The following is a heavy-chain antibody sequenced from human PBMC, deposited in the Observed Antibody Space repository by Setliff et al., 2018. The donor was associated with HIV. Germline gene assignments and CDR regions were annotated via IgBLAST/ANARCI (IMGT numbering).Heavy chain of an antibody. Sequence: ASETLSLTCTVSGGSISSSSYYWGWTRQPPGKGLEWIGSIYYSGSTYYNPSLKSRVTISVDTSKNQFSLKLSSVTAADTAVYYCARQGGYSYGYPFDYWGQGTLVTVSS. J-gene: IGHJ4*02. D-gene: IGHD5-18*01. CDR3: ARQGGYSYGYPFDY. CDR2: IYYSGST. CDR1: GGSISSSSYY. V-gene: IGHV4-39*01.